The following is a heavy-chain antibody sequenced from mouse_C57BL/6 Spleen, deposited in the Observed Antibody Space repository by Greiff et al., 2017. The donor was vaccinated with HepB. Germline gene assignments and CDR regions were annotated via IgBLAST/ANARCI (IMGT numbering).Heavy chain of an antibody. D-gene: IGHD1-1*01. V-gene: IGHV1-80*01. J-gene: IGHJ4*01. Sequence: QVQLQQSGAELVKPGASVKISCKASGYAFSSYWMNWVKQRPGKGLEWIGQIYPGDGDTNYNGKFKDKATLTADKSSSTAYMQLSSLTSEDSAVYCCARSGTTVVAPYYYAMDYWGQGTSVTVSS. CDR2: IYPGDGDT. CDR1: GYAFSSYW. CDR3: ARSGTTVVAPYYYAMDY.